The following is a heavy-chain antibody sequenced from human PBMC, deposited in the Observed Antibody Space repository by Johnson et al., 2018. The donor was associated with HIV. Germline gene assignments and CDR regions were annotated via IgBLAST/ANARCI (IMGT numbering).Heavy chain of an antibody. CDR3: AKDLEHILTYAFDI. CDR2: ISYDGSNK. D-gene: IGHD2-21*01. V-gene: IGHV3-30*04. CDR1: GFTFSSYA. Sequence: QVQLVESGGGVVQPGRSLRLSCGASGFTFSSYAMHWVRQAPGKGLEWVAVISYDGSNKYYADSVKGRFTISRDNSKNTMYLQMNSLRAEDTAVYYCAKDLEHILTYAFDIWGRGTMVTVSS. J-gene: IGHJ3*02.